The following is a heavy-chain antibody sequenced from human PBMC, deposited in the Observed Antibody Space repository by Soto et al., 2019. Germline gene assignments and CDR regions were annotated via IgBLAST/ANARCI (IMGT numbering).Heavy chain of an antibody. Sequence: PSETLSLTCTVSGGSIRNVYWSWIRQAPGKGLEWIGSIFHSGNAKYNPSLKSRVTISVDTSKNQFSLSLDSVTAADTAVYFCARAHAPTLPFDSWGQGTLVTVSS. V-gene: IGHV4-59*01. J-gene: IGHJ4*01. D-gene: IGHD2-15*01. CDR1: GGSIRNVY. CDR3: ARAHAPTLPFDS. CDR2: IFHSGNA.